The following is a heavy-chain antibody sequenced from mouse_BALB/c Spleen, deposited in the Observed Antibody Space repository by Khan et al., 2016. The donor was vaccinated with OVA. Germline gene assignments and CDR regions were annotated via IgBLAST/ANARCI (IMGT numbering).Heavy chain of an antibody. Sequence: VQLQESGAELVKPGASVGLSCKASGYSFTSYYLYWVKQRPGQGLEWIGDINPSNGGTNFNEKFKNKATLTVDKSSNTAYMQLSSLTSEDSAVYYCTRSGYGTFAYWGQGTLVTVSA. CDR3: TRSGYGTFAY. CDR2: INPSNGGT. V-gene: IGHV1S81*02. CDR1: GYSFTSYY. D-gene: IGHD2-1*01. J-gene: IGHJ3*01.